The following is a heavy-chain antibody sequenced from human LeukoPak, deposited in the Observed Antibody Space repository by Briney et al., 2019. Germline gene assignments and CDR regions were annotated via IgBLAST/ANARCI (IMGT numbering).Heavy chain of an antibody. J-gene: IGHJ4*02. Sequence: ASVKVSCKATGYTFTSYYMHWVRQAPGQGLEWMGIINPSTGTTSYAQKFQGRVTMTRDTSTSTVYMELRSLRSDDTAVYYCARDGVTMVRGVQRVFDYWGQGTLVTVSS. CDR3: ARDGVTMVRGVQRVFDY. V-gene: IGHV1-46*01. D-gene: IGHD3-10*01. CDR2: INPSTGTT. CDR1: GYTFTSYY.